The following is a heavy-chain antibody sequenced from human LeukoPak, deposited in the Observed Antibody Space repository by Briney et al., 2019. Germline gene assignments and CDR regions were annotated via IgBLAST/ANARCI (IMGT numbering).Heavy chain of an antibody. D-gene: IGHD3-10*01. J-gene: IGHJ5*02. CDR3: ARAITMVRGAMYNWFDP. Sequence: ASVKVSCKASGYTFTSYGISWVRQAPGQGLEWMGWISAYNGNTNYAQKLQGRVTMTTDTSTSTAYMELRSLRSDDTAVYYCARAITMVRGAMYNWFDPWGQGTLVTVSS. CDR1: GYTFTSYG. V-gene: IGHV1-18*01. CDR2: ISAYNGNT.